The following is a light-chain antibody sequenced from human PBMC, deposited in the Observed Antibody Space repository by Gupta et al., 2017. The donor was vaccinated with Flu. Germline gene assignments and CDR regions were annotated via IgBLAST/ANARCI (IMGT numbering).Light chain of an antibody. J-gene: IGKJ5*01. Sequence: EIVMTQSPAILSVSPGERATLSCRASQSVSSHLVWYQQKPGQAPRLLIYGASTRVTGIPARFSGSGSGTEFTLTISSLQSEDFAVYYCQQHHNWPPITFGQGTRLEIK. CDR3: QQHHNWPPIT. CDR1: QSVSSH. V-gene: IGKV3-15*01. CDR2: GAS.